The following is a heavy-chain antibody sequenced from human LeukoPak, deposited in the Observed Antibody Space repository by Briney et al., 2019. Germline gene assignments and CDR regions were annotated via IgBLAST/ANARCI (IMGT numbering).Heavy chain of an antibody. Sequence: PGGSLSLSCAASGFTFSTYAMSWLRQAPGKGLEWVSGICGGGSDTYYADSVKGRFTVSRDTSENTLYPQMNSLNAEDPARYYCAMYLAPALVRRLPQGYYWGQGTLVTVSS. D-gene: IGHD3-10*01. J-gene: IGHJ4*02. CDR3: AMYLAPALVRRLPQGYY. CDR2: ICGGGSDT. V-gene: IGHV3-23*01. CDR1: GFTFSTYA.